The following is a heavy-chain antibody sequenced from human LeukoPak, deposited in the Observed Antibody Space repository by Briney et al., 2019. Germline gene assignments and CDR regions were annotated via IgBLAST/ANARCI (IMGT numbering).Heavy chain of an antibody. Sequence: GGSLRLSCAASEFTVSSHYMSWVRQAPGKGLEWVSVLYSDGSTYYADSVKDRFTISRDNSKNTLYLQMNSLGAEDTAVYYCARMLAVAGIVGGDYFDSWGQGTLVTVSS. CDR2: LYSDGST. CDR3: ARMLAVAGIVGGDYFDS. CDR1: EFTVSSHY. J-gene: IGHJ4*02. D-gene: IGHD6-19*01. V-gene: IGHV3-66*01.